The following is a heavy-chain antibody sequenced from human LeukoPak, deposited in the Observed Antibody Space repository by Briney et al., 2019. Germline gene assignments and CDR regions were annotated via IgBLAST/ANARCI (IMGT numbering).Heavy chain of an antibody. CDR1: GFTFSSYW. CDR3: ARVRSDGYNKNDF. J-gene: IGHJ4*02. D-gene: IGHD5-24*01. Sequence: GGSLRLSCAASGFTFSSYWMSWVRQAPGKGLEWVANLKQDESEKYYVDSVKGRFTISRDNGKNSLYLQMNSLRAEDTAVYFCARVRSDGYNKNDFWGQGTLVTVSS. V-gene: IGHV3-7*01. CDR2: LKQDESEK.